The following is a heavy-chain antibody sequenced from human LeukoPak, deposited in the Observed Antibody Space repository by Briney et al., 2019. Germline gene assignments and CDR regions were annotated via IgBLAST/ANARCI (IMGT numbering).Heavy chain of an antibody. CDR3: VSGVGQLPTDY. CDR1: GYTFTGYY. D-gene: IGHD2-2*01. J-gene: IGHJ4*02. Sequence: GASVKVSCKASGYTFTGYYMHWVRQAPGQGLEWMGRINPDSGGTNYAQKLQGRVTMTRDTSISTAYMELSGLRSDDTAVYYCVSGVGQLPTDYWGQGTLVTVSS. CDR2: INPDSGGT. V-gene: IGHV1-2*06.